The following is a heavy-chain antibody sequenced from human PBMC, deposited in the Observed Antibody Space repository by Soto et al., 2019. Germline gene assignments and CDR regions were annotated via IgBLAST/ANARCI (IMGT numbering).Heavy chain of an antibody. J-gene: IGHJ6*02. CDR3: ARGIQLWSTNYYYGMDV. D-gene: IGHD5-18*01. CDR2: IIPIFGTA. V-gene: IGHV1-69*06. CDR1: GGTFSSYA. Sequence: QVQLVQSGAEVKKPGSSVKVSCKASGGTFSSYAISWVRQAPGQGLEWMGGIIPIFGTANYAQKLQGRVTITADKSTSTAYMELSSLRSEDTAVYYCARGIQLWSTNYYYGMDVWGQGTTVTVSS.